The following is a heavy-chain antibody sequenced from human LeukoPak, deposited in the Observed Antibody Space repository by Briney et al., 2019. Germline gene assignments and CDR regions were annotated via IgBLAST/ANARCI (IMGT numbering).Heavy chain of an antibody. J-gene: IGHJ4*02. Sequence: PSETLSLTCAVYGGSFSGYYWSWIRQPPGKGLEWIGEINHSGSTNYNPSLKSRVTISVDTSKNQFSLKLSSVTAADTAVYYCAGGWDDSSGYYIGYWGQGTLVTVSS. CDR2: INHSGST. D-gene: IGHD3-22*01. V-gene: IGHV4-34*01. CDR1: GGSFSGYY. CDR3: AGGWDDSSGYYIGY.